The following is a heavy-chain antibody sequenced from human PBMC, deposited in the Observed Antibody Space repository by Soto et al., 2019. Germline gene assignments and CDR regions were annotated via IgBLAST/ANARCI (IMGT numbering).Heavy chain of an antibody. CDR1: GFTFNSYG. D-gene: IGHD4-4*01. CDR3: ANYSNCYFDS. J-gene: IGHJ4*02. Sequence: PGGSLRLSCAASGFTFNSYGMNWVRQAPGKGLEWVAVRWYDGSNKYYADSVKGRFTISRDNSENTVYLQMNRLRAEETADYYCANYSNCYFDSWGQGTLVTVSS. V-gene: IGHV3-33*06. CDR2: RWYDGSNK.